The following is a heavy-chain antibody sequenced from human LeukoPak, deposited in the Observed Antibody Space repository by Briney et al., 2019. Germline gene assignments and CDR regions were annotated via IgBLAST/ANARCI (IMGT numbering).Heavy chain of an antibody. V-gene: IGHV3-11*01. J-gene: IGHJ4*02. D-gene: IGHD1-1*01. CDR3: ARGPSNWNDESYYFDY. CDR2: ISSSGSTI. Sequence: GVSLRLSCAASGFTFSDYYMSWIRQAPGKGLEGVSYISSSGSTIYYADSVKGRFTISRDNAKNSLYLQMNSLRAEDTAVYYCARGPSNWNDESYYFDYWGQGTLVTVSS. CDR1: GFTFSDYY.